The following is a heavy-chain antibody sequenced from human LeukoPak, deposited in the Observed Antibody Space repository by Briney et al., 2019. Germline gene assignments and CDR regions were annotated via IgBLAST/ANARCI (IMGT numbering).Heavy chain of an antibody. V-gene: IGHV3-21*01. CDR2: ISSSSSYI. CDR1: GFTFSSYS. J-gene: IGHJ3*02. D-gene: IGHD3-10*01. Sequence: GSLRLSRAASGFTFSSYSMNWVRQAPGKGLQWVSSISSSSSYIYYADSVKGRFTISRDNAKNSLYLQMNSLRGEDTAVYYCARGDGATPPDAFDIWGQGTMVTVSP. CDR3: ARGDGATPPDAFDI.